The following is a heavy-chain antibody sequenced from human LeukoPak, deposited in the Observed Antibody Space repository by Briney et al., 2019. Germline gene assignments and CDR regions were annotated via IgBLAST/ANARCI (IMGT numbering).Heavy chain of an antibody. V-gene: IGHV4-39*07. D-gene: IGHD6-19*01. J-gene: IGHJ6*03. Sequence: SETLSLTCTVSGGSISSSSYYWGWIRQPAGKGLEWIGRIYSSGSTYYNPSLKSRVTISVDTSKNQFSLKLSSVTAADTAVYYCARLGSGWEYYYYYYMDVWGKGTTVTISS. CDR1: GGSISSSSYY. CDR2: IYSSGST. CDR3: ARLGSGWEYYYYYYMDV.